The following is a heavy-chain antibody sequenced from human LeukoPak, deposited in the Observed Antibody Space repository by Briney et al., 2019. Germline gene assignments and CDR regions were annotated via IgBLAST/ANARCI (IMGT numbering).Heavy chain of an antibody. J-gene: IGHJ4*02. Sequence: GSLRISWSAPGFPFRSYCMKLVRQAPGKGREWVSYIISSSSTIYYADSVKGRFTISRDNAKNSLDLQMNSLRAEDTAVYYCARDFLFDYWGQGTLVTVSS. CDR2: IISSSSTI. V-gene: IGHV3-48*01. CDR1: GFPFRSYC. CDR3: ARDFLFDY.